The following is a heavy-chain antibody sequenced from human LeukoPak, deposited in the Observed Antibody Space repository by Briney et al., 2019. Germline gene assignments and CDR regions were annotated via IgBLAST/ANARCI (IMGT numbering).Heavy chain of an antibody. D-gene: IGHD3-22*01. Sequence: SESLSLTCTVSGGSISSYYWSWIRQPPGAGLEWIGYICNSGSTNYNPPLKSRVSISVDTSKNQFSLKLSSVTAADTAVYYCAREGVYYYDSSGSGGAFDIWGQETMVSVSS. CDR1: GGSISSYY. CDR2: ICNSGST. J-gene: IGHJ3*02. CDR3: AREGVYYYDSSGSGGAFDI. V-gene: IGHV4-59*01.